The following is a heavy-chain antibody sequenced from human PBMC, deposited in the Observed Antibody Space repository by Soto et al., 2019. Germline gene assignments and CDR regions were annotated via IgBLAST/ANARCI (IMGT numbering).Heavy chain of an antibody. D-gene: IGHD3-10*01. CDR1: GDTFTSYC. Sequence: ASLKVSCKASGDTFTSYCISWVRQAPGQGLEWMGWISAYNGNTNYAQKLQGRVTMTTDTSTSTAYMELRSLRSDDTAVYYCARVGDGRFGEGYYYYYYMDVWGKGTTVTVSS. CDR3: ARVGDGRFGEGYYYYYYMDV. V-gene: IGHV1-18*01. CDR2: ISAYNGNT. J-gene: IGHJ6*03.